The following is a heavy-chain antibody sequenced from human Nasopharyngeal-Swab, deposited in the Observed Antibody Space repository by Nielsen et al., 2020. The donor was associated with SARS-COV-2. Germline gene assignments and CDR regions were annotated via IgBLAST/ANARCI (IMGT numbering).Heavy chain of an antibody. CDR1: GFTFSNAW. CDR2: IKSNRDGGTR. Sequence: GESLKISCGASGFTFSNAWMSWVRQAPGKGLEWVGRIKSNRDGGTRDYAAPVKGRFTISRDDSRNMLYLQSNSLKTEDTAVYYCTTARIEVADFGYWGQGTLVTVSS. V-gene: IGHV3-15*01. J-gene: IGHJ4*02. CDR3: TTARIEVADFGY. D-gene: IGHD3-22*01.